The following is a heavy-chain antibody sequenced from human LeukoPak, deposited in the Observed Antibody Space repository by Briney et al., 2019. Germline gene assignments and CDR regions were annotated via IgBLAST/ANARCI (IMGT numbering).Heavy chain of an antibody. CDR2: INPNSGGT. CDR1: GYTFTGYY. J-gene: IGHJ4*02. D-gene: IGHD3-22*01. V-gene: IGHV1-2*02. Sequence: ASVKVSCKASGYTFTGYYMHWVRQAPGQGLEWMGWINPNSGGTNYAQKFQGRVTMTRDTSISTAYMELSRLRSDDTAVYYCARATLLLSSGYYAYWGQGTLVTVSS. CDR3: ARATLLLSSGYYAY.